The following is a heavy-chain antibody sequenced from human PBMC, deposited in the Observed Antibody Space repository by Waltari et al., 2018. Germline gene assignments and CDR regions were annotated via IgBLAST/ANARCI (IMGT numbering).Heavy chain of an antibody. V-gene: IGHV4-39*07. CDR1: GVSISRSNYY. CDR3: ARRENYNFWRDSFDV. D-gene: IGHD3-3*01. J-gene: IGHJ3*01. CDR2: ISESGST. Sequence: QQHLQESGPGLVKPSETLSLTCTVFGVSISRSNYYWGWIRQPPGKGLEWIGQISESGSTSYNPSLKSRVTISVDTSRNQISLNLYSVTAADAAVYYCARRENYNFWRDSFDVWGQGTVVTVSS.